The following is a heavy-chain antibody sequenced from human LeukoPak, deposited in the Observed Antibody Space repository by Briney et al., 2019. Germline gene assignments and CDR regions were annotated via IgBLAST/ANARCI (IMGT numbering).Heavy chain of an antibody. V-gene: IGHV3-48*03. D-gene: IGHD3-10*01. CDR3: TGSFGELIFFDP. CDR1: GFTFSSYE. Sequence: GGSLRLSCAASGFTFSSYEMNWVRQAPGKGLEWVSYISSSGSTIYYADSVKGRFTISRDNAKNSLYLQMNSLKTEDTAVYYCTGSFGELIFFDPGGKGTLVTVPS. J-gene: IGHJ5*02. CDR2: ISSSGSTI.